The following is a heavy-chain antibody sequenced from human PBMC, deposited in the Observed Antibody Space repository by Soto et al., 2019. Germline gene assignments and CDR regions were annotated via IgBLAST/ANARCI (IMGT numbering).Heavy chain of an antibody. J-gene: IGHJ4*02. CDR1: GASISSSNW. Sequence: SETLSLTCAVSGASISSSNWWSWVRQPPGKGLEWIGEISHSGGTNYNPSLKSRVTISVDKSKNQFSLKLSSVTAAETAVYYCARGGEILGATYSDYWGQGTMVTVS. CDR3: ARGGEILGATYSDY. D-gene: IGHD1-26*01. V-gene: IGHV4-4*02. CDR2: ISHSGGT.